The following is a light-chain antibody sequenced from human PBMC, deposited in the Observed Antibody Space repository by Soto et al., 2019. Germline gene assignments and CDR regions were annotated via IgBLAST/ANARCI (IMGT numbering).Light chain of an antibody. CDR1: RSISSW. Sequence: GDRVTITCRASRSISSWLAWYQQKPGKAPKLLIYEVSRLESGVPSRFSGSGSGTEFTLTISSLQPDDSATYYCQQYTSYWTFGQGTKVDIK. J-gene: IGKJ1*01. CDR3: QQYTSYWT. V-gene: IGKV1-5*01. CDR2: EVS.